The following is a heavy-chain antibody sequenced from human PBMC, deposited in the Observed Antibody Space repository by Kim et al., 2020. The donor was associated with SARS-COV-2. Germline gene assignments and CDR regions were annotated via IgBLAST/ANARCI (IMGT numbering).Heavy chain of an antibody. CDR3: AKEGSLARTREDTWFDS. CDR1: GATLRDYA. Sequence: SVKVSCKASGATLRDYAINWVRQAPGLGLEWMGGIITRFGTSHHAENFQGRVTITADESTNTAYMELISLTSEDTAIYYCAKEGSLARTREDTWFDSWGQGTQVTVSS. CDR2: IITRFGTS. J-gene: IGHJ5*01. D-gene: IGHD1-7*01. V-gene: IGHV1-69*13.